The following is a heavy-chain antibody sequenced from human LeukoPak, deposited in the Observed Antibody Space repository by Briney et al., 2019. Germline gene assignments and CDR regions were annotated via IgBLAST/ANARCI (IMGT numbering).Heavy chain of an antibody. CDR1: GGSISSTSYY. J-gene: IGHJ3*01. CDR2: IYYSGST. CDR3: AKAGVRYFDSSGLYAFDF. D-gene: IGHD3-22*01. V-gene: IGHV4-39*01. Sequence: PSETLSLTCAVSGGSISSTSYYWAWIRQPPGKGLEWIRTIYYSGSTYHNPSLKSRVTMSVDTSRNQFSLKLSSVDAADTAVYYCAKAGVRYFDSSGLYAFDFWGQGTTVTVSS.